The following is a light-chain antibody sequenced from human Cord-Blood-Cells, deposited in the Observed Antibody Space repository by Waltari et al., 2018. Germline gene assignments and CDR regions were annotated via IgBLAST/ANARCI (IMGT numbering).Light chain of an antibody. CDR3: CSYAGSSTYV. Sequence: QSALPQPASASGSPGQSITISCTGTRSDVRSYNCVSWYQQHPGKAPKLMIYEGSKRPSGVSNRFAGSKSGNTASLTISGLQAEDEADYYCCSYAGSSTYVFGTGTKVTVL. V-gene: IGLV2-23*01. CDR1: RSDVRSYNC. J-gene: IGLJ1*01. CDR2: EGS.